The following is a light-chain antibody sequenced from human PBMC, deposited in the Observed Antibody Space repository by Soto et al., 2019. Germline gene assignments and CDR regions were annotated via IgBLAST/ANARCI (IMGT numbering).Light chain of an antibody. J-gene: IGKJ1*01. CDR3: QQGYRSPLT. CDR1: QNIFTY. CDR2: AAS. Sequence: DIQMTQSPSSLSASLGDSVTITCRASQNIFTYLNWYQQKPGKAPKLLIYAASRLQGAVPSTFSGSGSGTEFTLTISSLQREDVATYFCQQGYRSPLTFGQGTKVEIK. V-gene: IGKV1-39*01.